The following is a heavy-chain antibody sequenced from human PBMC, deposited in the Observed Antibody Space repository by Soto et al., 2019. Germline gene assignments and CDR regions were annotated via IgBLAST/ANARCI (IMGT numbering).Heavy chain of an antibody. D-gene: IGHD4-17*01. V-gene: IGHV3-21*01. CDR1: GFTFSSYS. CDR2: ISSSSSYI. CDR3: AREIYGDSDDAFDI. J-gene: IGHJ3*02. Sequence: GGSLRLSCAASGFTFSSYSMNWVRQAPGKGLEWVSSISSSSSYIHYADSVKGRFTISRDNAKNSLYLQMNSLRAEDTAVYYCAREIYGDSDDAFDIWGQGTMVTVSS.